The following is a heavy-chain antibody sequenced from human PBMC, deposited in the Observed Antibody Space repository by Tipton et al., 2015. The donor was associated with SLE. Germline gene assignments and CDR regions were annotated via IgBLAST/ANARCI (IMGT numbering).Heavy chain of an antibody. V-gene: IGHV3-30*03. J-gene: IGHJ6*02. CDR1: GFTFSGYW. Sequence: SLRLSCAASGFTFSGYWIHWVRQAPGKGLEWVAVISYDGSNKYYADSVKGRFTISRDNSKNTLYLQMNSLRAEDTAVYYCLRSPNYYYGMDVWGQGTTVTVSS. CDR3: LRSPNYYYGMDV. CDR2: ISYDGSNK.